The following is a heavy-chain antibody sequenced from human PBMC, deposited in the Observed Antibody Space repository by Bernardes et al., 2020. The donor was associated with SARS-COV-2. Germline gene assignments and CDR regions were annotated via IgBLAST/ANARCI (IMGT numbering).Heavy chain of an antibody. CDR3: TRRSGRHYGFDP. D-gene: IGHD3-3*01. V-gene: IGHV5-51*01. CDR2: IYPHDSDT. Sequence: GESLKISCKASGYILTNYWIGWVRQMPGKGLEWMGIIYPHDSDTKYSPSFEGLVTISVDRSISTAYLQWNSLRASDTAMYYCTRRSGRHYGFDPWGQGTLVSVSS. CDR1: GYILTNYW. J-gene: IGHJ5*02.